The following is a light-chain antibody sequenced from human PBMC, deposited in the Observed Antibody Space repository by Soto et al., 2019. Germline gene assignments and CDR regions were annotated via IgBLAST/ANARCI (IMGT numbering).Light chain of an antibody. V-gene: IGKV1-39*01. Sequence: IQMTQSPSSLSSSEGDSVTITCRASQSIISYLNWYQQKPGKAPKLLIYAASSLQSGVPSRFSGSGSGTDFTLTISSLQPEDFATYYCQQSYSTPITFGQGTRLEIK. CDR2: AAS. CDR1: QSIISY. J-gene: IGKJ5*01. CDR3: QQSYSTPIT.